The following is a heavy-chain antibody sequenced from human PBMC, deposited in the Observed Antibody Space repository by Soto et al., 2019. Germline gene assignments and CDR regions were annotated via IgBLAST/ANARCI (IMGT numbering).Heavy chain of an antibody. Sequence: VGSLRLSCAPSGFTSSTYAMHWVRQAPGKGLEYGSVITSNGGNTDYASSVKGRFTIARDNSKNTLYLQMGSLRAEDMAVYYWARRIPFGYGMDVWGQGTTVTVSS. J-gene: IGHJ6*02. CDR2: ITSNGGNT. V-gene: IGHV3-64*01. CDR1: GFTSSTYA. CDR3: ARRIPFGYGMDV. D-gene: IGHD2-21*01.